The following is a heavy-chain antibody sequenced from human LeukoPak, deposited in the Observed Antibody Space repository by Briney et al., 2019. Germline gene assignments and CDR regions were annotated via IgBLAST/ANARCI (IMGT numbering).Heavy chain of an antibody. CDR2: IIPILGIA. J-gene: IGHJ4*02. D-gene: IGHD5-18*01. V-gene: IGHV1-69*04. Sequence: SVKVSCKASGGTFSSYAISWVRQAPGQGLEWMGRIIPILGIANYAQKFQGRVTITADKSTSTAHMELSSLRSEDTAVYYCASTVGTAMVANDYWGQGTLVTVPS. CDR3: ASTVGTAMVANDY. CDR1: GGTFSSYA.